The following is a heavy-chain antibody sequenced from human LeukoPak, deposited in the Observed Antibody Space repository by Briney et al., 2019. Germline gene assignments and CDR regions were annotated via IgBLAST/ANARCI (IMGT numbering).Heavy chain of an antibody. CDR2: INPNSGGT. CDR3: ARDLVGATNEVDY. CDR1: GYSFTGYY. J-gene: IGHJ4*02. Sequence: GASVKVSFKASGYSFTGYYMHWVRQAPGQGREWMGRINPNSGGTNYAQKFQGRVTMTRDTSISTAYMELSRLRSDDTAVYYCARDLVGATNEVDYWGQGTLVTVSS. V-gene: IGHV1-2*06. D-gene: IGHD1-26*01.